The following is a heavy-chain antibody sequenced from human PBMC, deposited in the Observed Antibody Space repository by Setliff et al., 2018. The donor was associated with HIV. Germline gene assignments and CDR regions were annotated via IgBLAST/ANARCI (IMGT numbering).Heavy chain of an antibody. CDR1: GGSPTGYF. J-gene: IGHJ6*02. CDR3: ARGWVRGPIISPGTYFSYGLDV. CDR2: VNRDGGA. V-gene: IGHV4-34*01. D-gene: IGHD3-10*01. Sequence: SETLSLTCAVYGGSPTGYFWTWIRQSPGKGLEWVGQVNRDGGAHSNPSLRSRGPISVDTSKNQFSLKLTTMTAEDTAVYYCARGWVRGPIISPGTYFSYGLDVWGQGTPVTVSS.